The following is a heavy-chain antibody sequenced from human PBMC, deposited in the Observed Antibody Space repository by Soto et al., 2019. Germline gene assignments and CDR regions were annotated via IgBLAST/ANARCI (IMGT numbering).Heavy chain of an antibody. D-gene: IGHD2-21*02. Sequence: ASVKVSCKASGGTFNSYAISWLRQAPGQGLEWMGGIIPIFGTANYAQKFQGRVRITADESTSTAYMELSSLRSEDTAVYYCARSEFCGGDCYDADFDYWGQGTPVTVSS. CDR1: GGTFNSYA. CDR2: IIPIFGTA. J-gene: IGHJ4*02. V-gene: IGHV1-69*13. CDR3: ARSEFCGGDCYDADFDY.